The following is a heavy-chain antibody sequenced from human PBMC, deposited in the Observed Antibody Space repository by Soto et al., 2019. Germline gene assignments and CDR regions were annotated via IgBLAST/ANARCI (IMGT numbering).Heavy chain of an antibody. D-gene: IGHD3-3*01. CDR2: IYSGGST. J-gene: IGHJ6*02. V-gene: IGHV3-53*01. Sequence: PVGSLRLSCAASGFTVSSNYMSWVRQAPGKGLEWVSVIYSGGSTYYADSVKGRFTISRDNSKNTLYLQMNSLRAEDTAAYYCARERITIFGVVTTPLGYYYYGMDVWGQGTTVTVSS. CDR3: ARERITIFGVVTTPLGYYYYGMDV. CDR1: GFTVSSNY.